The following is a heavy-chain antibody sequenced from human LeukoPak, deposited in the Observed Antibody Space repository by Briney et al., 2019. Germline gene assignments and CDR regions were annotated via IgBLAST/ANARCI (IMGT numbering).Heavy chain of an antibody. D-gene: IGHD5-12*01. CDR1: GFTFYNTW. Sequence: GGSLRLSCTVSGFTFYNTWMNWVRRAPGKGLEWVGRIKTRSDGGTTDYAAPINGRFTISRDDSKSTLFLQMNSLKTEDTAAYYCATGGYDFSYWGQGTQVTVSS. J-gene: IGHJ4*02. CDR3: ATGGYDFSY. CDR2: IKTRSDGGTT. V-gene: IGHV3-15*07.